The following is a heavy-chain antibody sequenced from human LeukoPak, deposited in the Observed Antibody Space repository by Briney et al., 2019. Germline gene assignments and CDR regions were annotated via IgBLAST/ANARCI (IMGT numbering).Heavy chain of an antibody. CDR2: IHYSGDS. CDR3: ALAPNSNWFDF. V-gene: IGHV4-59*08. J-gene: IGHJ5*01. Sequence: SETLSLTCSVSGDSISNFCWNLIRQPPGKRLEWIGNIHYSGDSNYNPSLQSRVTISIDTSRKQLFLKLSSVTAADTAVYYCALAPNSNWFDFWGQGTLVTVSS. CDR1: GDSISNFC. D-gene: IGHD2-8*01.